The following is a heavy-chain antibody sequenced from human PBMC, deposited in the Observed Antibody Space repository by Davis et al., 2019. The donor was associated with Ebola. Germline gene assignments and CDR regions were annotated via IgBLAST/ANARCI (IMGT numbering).Heavy chain of an antibody. Sequence: PGGSLRLSCAASGFTFYDYAMPWVRQAPGKGLEWVSGISWNSGSIGYADSVKGRFTISRDNAKNSLYLQMNSLRAEDTAVYYCARDSGGELPTTWGQGTLVTVSS. CDR2: ISWNSGSI. J-gene: IGHJ5*02. V-gene: IGHV3-9*01. D-gene: IGHD1-7*01. CDR1: GFTFYDYA. CDR3: ARDSGGELPTT.